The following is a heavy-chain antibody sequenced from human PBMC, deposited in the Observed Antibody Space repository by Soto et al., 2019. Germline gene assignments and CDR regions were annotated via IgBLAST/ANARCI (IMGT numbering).Heavy chain of an antibody. CDR2: IYYSGST. V-gene: IGHV4-31*03. J-gene: IGHJ6*02. CDR1: GGSISSGGYY. CDR3: ARDENYGYYYYGMDV. D-gene: IGHD4-17*01. Sequence: ASETLSLTCTVSGGSISSGGYYWSWIRQHPGKGLEWIGYIYYSGSTYYNPSLKSRVTISVDTSKNQFSLKLSSVTAADTAVYYCARDENYGYYYYGMDVWGQGTTVTVSS.